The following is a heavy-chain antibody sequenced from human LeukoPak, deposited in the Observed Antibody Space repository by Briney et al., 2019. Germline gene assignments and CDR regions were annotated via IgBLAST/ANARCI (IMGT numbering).Heavy chain of an antibody. CDR2: IYYSGST. CDR3: ARGGTGDYGDFYFDY. D-gene: IGHD4-17*01. Sequence: SETLSLTCTVSGGSISSSSYYWGWIRQPPGKGLEWIGSIYYSGSTYYNPSLKSRVTISVDTSKNQFSLKLSSVTAADTAVYYCARGGTGDYGDFYFDYWGQGTLVTVSS. CDR1: GGSISSSSYY. V-gene: IGHV4-39*07. J-gene: IGHJ4*02.